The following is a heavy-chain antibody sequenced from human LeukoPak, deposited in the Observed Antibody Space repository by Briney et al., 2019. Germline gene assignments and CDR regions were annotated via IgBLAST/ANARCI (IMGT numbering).Heavy chain of an antibody. CDR2: MNPHSGNP. V-gene: IGHV1-8*01. Sequence: EASVKVSRKASGYTFTSYDINWVRQATGQGLEWMGWMNPHSGNPGYAQKFQGRVTITRNTSINTAYMELSSLRSEDTAIYYCARGHLTHGATADYWGQGTLVTVSS. D-gene: IGHD5-24*01. CDR1: GYTFTSYD. J-gene: IGHJ4*02. CDR3: ARGHLTHGATADY.